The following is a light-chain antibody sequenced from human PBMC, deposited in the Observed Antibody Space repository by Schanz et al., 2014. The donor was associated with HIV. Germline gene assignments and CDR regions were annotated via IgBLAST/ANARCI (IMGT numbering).Light chain of an antibody. J-gene: IGKJ3*01. Sequence: IQMTQSPSTLSASVGDRVTITCRASQGISSYLAWYQQKPGKAPKPLIYAASTLQSGVPSRFSGSGSGTDFTLTISCLQSEDFAVYYCQQYNSWPLTFGPGTKVDI. V-gene: IGKV1-8*01. CDR2: AAS. CDR3: QQYNSWPLT. CDR1: QGISSY.